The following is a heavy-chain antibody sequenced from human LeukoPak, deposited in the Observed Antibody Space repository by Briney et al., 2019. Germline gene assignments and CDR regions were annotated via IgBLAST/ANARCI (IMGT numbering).Heavy chain of an antibody. D-gene: IGHD3-10*01. V-gene: IGHV4-39*07. Sequence: SETLSLTCTVSGGSISSRSYYWGLIRQPPGKGLEWIGSIYYSGSTYYNPSLKSRVTISLDTSKNQFSLRLTSVTAADTAVYYCARDYKKLLWFGESSNWFDPWGQGTLVTVSS. CDR1: GGSISSRSYY. J-gene: IGHJ5*02. CDR3: ARDYKKLLWFGESSNWFDP. CDR2: IYYSGST.